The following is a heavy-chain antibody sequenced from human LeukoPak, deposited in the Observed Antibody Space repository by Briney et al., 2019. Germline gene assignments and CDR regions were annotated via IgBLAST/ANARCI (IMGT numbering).Heavy chain of an antibody. D-gene: IGHD4-23*01. Sequence: SETLSLTCAVYGGSFSGYYWSWIRQPPGKGLEWIGEINHSGSTNYNPSLKSRVTISVDTSKNQFSLKLSSVTAADTAVYYCARDSLRHTYGGKLHDYWGQGTLVTVSS. J-gene: IGHJ4*02. V-gene: IGHV4-34*01. CDR2: INHSGST. CDR1: GGSFSGYY. CDR3: ARDSLRHTYGGKLHDY.